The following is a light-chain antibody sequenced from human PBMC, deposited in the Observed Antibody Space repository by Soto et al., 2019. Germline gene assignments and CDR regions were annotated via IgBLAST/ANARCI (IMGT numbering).Light chain of an antibody. Sequence: AIQMTHSPSSLSASVGYRVTITCRASQGIRNDLGWYQQKPGKAPKVLIYGASRLQSGVPSRFSGSGSGTDFTVTIRSLQPEDFATEYCLQDYNHQITFGGGTKVDIK. V-gene: IGKV1-6*01. CDR2: GAS. CDR3: LQDYNHQIT. CDR1: QGIRND. J-gene: IGKJ4*01.